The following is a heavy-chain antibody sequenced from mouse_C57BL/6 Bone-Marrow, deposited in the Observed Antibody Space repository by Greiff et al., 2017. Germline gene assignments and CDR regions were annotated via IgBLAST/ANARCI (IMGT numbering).Heavy chain of an antibody. V-gene: IGHV5-6*01. CDR2: ISSGGSYT. Sequence: EVKLVESGGDLVKPGGSLKLSCAASGFTFSSYGMSWVRQTPDKRLEWVATISSGGSYTYYPDSVKGRFTISRDNAKNTLYLQMSSLKSEDTAMYYCARPSTMVTTGYYFDYWGQGTTLTVSS. CDR3: ARPSTMVTTGYYFDY. CDR1: GFTFSSYG. D-gene: IGHD2-2*01. J-gene: IGHJ2*01.